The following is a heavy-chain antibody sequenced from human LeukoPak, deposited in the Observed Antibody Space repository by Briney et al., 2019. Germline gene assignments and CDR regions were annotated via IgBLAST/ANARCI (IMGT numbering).Heavy chain of an antibody. CDR1: GFTFSSYS. CDR3: ARDGEPFWSGYYSSDY. Sequence: PGGSLRLSCAASGFTFSSYSMNWVRQAPGKGLEWVSYISSSSSTIYYADSVKGRFTISRDNAKNSLYLQMNSLRAEDTSVYYCARDGEPFWSGYYSSDYWGQGALVTVSS. D-gene: IGHD3-3*02. J-gene: IGHJ4*02. V-gene: IGHV3-48*04. CDR2: ISSSSSTI.